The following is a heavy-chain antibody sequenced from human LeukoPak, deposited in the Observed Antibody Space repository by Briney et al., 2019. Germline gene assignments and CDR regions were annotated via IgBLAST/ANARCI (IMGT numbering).Heavy chain of an antibody. Sequence: GGSLRLSCAGSAFTFSSYWMSWVRQAPGKGPEWVANIKDDGSEKYCLDSVKGRFTISRDNAKNSLYLQMNSLRAEDTAVYSCARIKEYGFDIWGQGTMVTVSS. CDR2: IKDDGSEK. D-gene: IGHD3-10*01. CDR1: AFTFSSYW. J-gene: IGHJ3*02. CDR3: ARIKEYGFDI. V-gene: IGHV3-7*01.